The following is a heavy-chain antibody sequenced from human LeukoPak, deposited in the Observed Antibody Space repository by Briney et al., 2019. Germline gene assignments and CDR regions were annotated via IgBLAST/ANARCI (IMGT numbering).Heavy chain of an antibody. Sequence: PGGSLRLSCAASGFTFSSYAMSWVRQAPGKGLEWVSSISSSSSYIYYADSVKGRFTISRDNAKNSLYLQMNSLRAEDTAVYYCARDYYGSGSQAFDPWGQGTLVTVSS. CDR2: ISSSSSYI. J-gene: IGHJ5*02. D-gene: IGHD3-10*01. V-gene: IGHV3-21*01. CDR3: ARDYYGSGSQAFDP. CDR1: GFTFSSYA.